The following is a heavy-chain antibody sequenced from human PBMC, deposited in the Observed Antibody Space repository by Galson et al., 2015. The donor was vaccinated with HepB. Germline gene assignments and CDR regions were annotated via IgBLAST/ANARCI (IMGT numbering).Heavy chain of an antibody. V-gene: IGHV3-15*01. CDR2: IKSKTDGGTT. Sequence: SLRLSCAASGFTFSNAWMSWVRQAPGKGLEWVGRIKSKTDGGTTDYAAPVKGRFTISRDDSKNTLYLQMNSLKTEDTAVYYCTFPGGRSGGSCYSEEDAFDIWGQGTMVTVSS. CDR1: GFTFSNAW. CDR3: TFPGGRSGGSCYSEEDAFDI. J-gene: IGHJ3*02. D-gene: IGHD2-15*01.